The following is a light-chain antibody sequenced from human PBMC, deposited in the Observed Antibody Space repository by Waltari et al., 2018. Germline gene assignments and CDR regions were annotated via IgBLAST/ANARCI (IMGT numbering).Light chain of an antibody. J-gene: IGLJ3*02. V-gene: IGLV2-14*03. CDR2: DVS. CDR3: SSFTSTNTLL. CDR1: SSDIGAYKY. Sequence: QSALTQPASVSGSPGQSITISCTGTSSDIGAYKYVSWYQQYPDKAPKLIIYDVSNRPSGFSKRFSGSKSGNSASLSISGLQAEDESDYYCSSFTSTNTLLFGGGTKLTVL.